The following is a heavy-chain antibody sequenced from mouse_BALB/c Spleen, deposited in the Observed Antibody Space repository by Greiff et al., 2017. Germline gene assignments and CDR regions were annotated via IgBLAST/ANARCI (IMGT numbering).Heavy chain of an antibody. D-gene: IGHD1-1*01. V-gene: IGHV1S34*01. Sequence: LVKPGASVKISCKASGYSFTGYYMTWVNQSHGKSLEWIGYISCYNGATSYNQKFKGKATFTVDTSSSTAYMQFNSLTSDDSAVYYCASKDYEGSSYGHFDYWGQGTTLTVSS. CDR1: GYSFTGYY. CDR3: ASKDYEGSSYGHFDY. J-gene: IGHJ2*01. CDR2: ISCYNGAT.